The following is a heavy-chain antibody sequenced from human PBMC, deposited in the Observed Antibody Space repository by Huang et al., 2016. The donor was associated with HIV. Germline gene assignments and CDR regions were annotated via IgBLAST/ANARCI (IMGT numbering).Heavy chain of an antibody. CDR3: TTWIATAAGGN. V-gene: IGHV3-15*01. J-gene: IGHJ4*02. CDR1: GFSFSTVW. CDR2: IKNSLDGGTT. Sequence: EVQLIESGGGLVKPGSSLRLSCDGSGFSFSTVWMSWVRQTTGKGREWVAHIKNSLDGGTTDYAATVRGRFIISRDDSKNRMDLQMHDLKAADTAVYYCTTWIATAAGGNWGQGTLVTVSS. D-gene: IGHD2-15*01.